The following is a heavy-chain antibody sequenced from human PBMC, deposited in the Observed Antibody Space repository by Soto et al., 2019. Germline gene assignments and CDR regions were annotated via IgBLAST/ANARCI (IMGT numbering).Heavy chain of an antibody. CDR3: ARGYCSCVICYLYYFDY. V-gene: IGHV4-59*01. Sequence: QVQLQESGPGLVKPSETLSLNCTVSGDSINNYYWNWIRQPPGKGLEWIGYISYIGSTNYNPSLESRVTISVDTSKNQFSLRLSSVTAADTAVYFCARGYCSCVICYLYYFDYWGQGTLVTVSS. CDR1: GDSINNYY. CDR2: ISYIGST. D-gene: IGHD2-15*01. J-gene: IGHJ4*02.